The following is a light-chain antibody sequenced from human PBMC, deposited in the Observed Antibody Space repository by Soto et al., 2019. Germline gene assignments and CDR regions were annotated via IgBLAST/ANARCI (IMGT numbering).Light chain of an antibody. CDR2: DAS. CDR1: KPISRSY. V-gene: IGKV3-11*01. Sequence: VLTQTPGTLSLSPGDTAILTCRTSKPISRSYSAWLQQRPGQAPRLLIYDASNRATGIPARFSGSGSGTDFTLTISSLEPEDFAVYYCQQRSNWPPYTFGQGTKLEIK. J-gene: IGKJ2*01. CDR3: QQRSNWPPYT.